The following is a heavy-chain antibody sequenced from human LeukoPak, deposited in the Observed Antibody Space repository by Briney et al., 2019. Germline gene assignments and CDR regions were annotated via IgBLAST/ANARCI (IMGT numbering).Heavy chain of an antibody. V-gene: IGHV3-48*04. D-gene: IGHD3-22*01. CDR2: ISSSGSTI. Sequence: GWSLRLSCAASGFTFSSYSMNWVRQAPGKGLEWVSYISSSGSTIYYADSVKGRFTISRDNAKNSLYLQMNSLRAEDTAVYYCARSFTYYYDSSGYYFDYWGQGTLVTVSS. CDR3: ARSFTYYYDSSGYYFDY. CDR1: GFTFSSYS. J-gene: IGHJ4*02.